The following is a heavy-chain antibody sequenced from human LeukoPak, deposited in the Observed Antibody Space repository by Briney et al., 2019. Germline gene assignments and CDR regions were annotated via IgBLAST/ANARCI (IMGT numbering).Heavy chain of an antibody. Sequence: SETLSLTCAVSGGSISSGDYYWSCVRQPPGKGLEWIGYIYYSGSTYYNPSLKSRVTISIDTSKNQFSLKLSSVTAADTAMYYCASRGYTYGHFDYWGPGTLVTVSS. CDR1: GGSISSGDYY. V-gene: IGHV4-30-4*01. J-gene: IGHJ4*02. CDR2: IYYSGST. D-gene: IGHD5-18*01. CDR3: ASRGYTYGHFDY.